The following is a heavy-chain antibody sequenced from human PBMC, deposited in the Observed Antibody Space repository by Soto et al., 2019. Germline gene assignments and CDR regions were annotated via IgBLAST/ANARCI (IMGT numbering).Heavy chain of an antibody. CDR3: AKMTSSGWYDPVFH. J-gene: IGHJ4*02. Sequence: QVQLVESGGGLVKTRGSLRLSCVASGFSFSDYYMSWVRQAPGKGLEWISYISGSSSNIYYADSVKGRFTISRDNAENSVFLQMNNLRAEDTARYYCAKMTSSGWYDPVFHWGQGTPVTVSS. V-gene: IGHV3-11*01. CDR2: ISGSSSNI. D-gene: IGHD6-19*01. CDR1: GFSFSDYY.